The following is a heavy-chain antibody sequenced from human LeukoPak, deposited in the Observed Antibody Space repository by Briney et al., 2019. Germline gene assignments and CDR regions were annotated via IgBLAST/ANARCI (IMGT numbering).Heavy chain of an antibody. CDR2: IYYSGST. D-gene: IGHD3-9*01. Sequence: SETLSLTCTVSGGSISSYYWSWLRQPPGKGLEGIGYIYYSGSTNYNPSLTSRVTISVDTSKNQFSLKLSSVSAADTAVYYCARELRYFDWSEDAFDIWGQGTMVTVSS. V-gene: IGHV4-59*01. CDR3: ARELRYFDWSEDAFDI. J-gene: IGHJ3*02. CDR1: GGSISSYY.